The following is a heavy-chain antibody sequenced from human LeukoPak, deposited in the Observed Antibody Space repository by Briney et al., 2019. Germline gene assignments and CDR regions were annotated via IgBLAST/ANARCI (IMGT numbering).Heavy chain of an antibody. CDR2: IYYSGSA. V-gene: IGHV4-59*01. D-gene: IGHD6-19*01. CDR3: ARRAPGAAFYY. Sequence: SETLSLTCTVSGGSISSYYWSWIRQPPGKGLEWIGFIYYSGSANYNPSLRSRVTISVDTSKNQFSLKLTSVTAADTAVYYCARRAPGAAFYYWGQRTLFTVSS. J-gene: IGHJ4*02. CDR1: GGSISSYY.